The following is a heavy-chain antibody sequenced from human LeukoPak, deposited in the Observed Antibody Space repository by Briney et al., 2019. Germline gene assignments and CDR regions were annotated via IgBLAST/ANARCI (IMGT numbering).Heavy chain of an antibody. CDR2: IKQDGSEK. D-gene: IGHD4-11*01. V-gene: IGHV3-7*01. CDR3: AREPHDYSKYEWGYYFDY. CDR1: GFTFSSYW. Sequence: GGSLRLSCAAAGFTFSSYWMSWVRQAPGKGLEWVANIKQDGSEKYYVESVKGRFTISRDNAKNSMYLQMNSMRAEDTAVYYCAREPHDYSKYEWGYYFDYWGQGTLVTVSS. J-gene: IGHJ4*02.